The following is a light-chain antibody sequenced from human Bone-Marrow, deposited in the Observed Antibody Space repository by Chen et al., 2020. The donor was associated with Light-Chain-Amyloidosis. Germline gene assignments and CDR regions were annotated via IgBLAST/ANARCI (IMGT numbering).Light chain of an antibody. Sequence: QSVLTQPPSVSGAPGQRVTISCTGSSSNIGAGYDVHWYQQLPGTAPKLLIYGNSPRPSGVPDRFSGSKSGTSASLAITGLQAEDEADYYCQSYDSSLSGYVFGTGTKVTVL. CDR1: SSNIGAGYD. V-gene: IGLV1-40*01. J-gene: IGLJ1*01. CDR3: QSYDSSLSGYV. CDR2: GNS.